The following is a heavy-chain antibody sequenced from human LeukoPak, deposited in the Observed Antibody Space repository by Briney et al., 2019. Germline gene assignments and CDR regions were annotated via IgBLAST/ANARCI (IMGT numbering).Heavy chain of an antibody. D-gene: IGHD1-26*01. V-gene: IGHV1-8*01. CDR2: LNPNSDNT. CDR3: GRAGSHDRQTIDF. Sequence: ASVTVSCTTSGYTFTTYDINWVRQATGQGFEWMGWLNPNSDNTASAQSFQGRLTLTRNTSISTAYMELSSLRSEDTAIYYCGRAGSHDRQTIDFWGQGTLVSVSS. CDR1: GYTFTTYD. J-gene: IGHJ4*02.